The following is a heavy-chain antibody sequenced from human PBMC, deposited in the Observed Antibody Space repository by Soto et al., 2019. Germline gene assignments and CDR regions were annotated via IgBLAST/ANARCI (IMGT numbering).Heavy chain of an antibody. Sequence: SETLSLTCTVSGGSISGGGYYWSWIRQHPGKGLEWIGYIYYSGSTYYNPSLKSRVTISVDTSKNQFSLKLSSVTAADTAVYYCARDHYDFWSGYDYYYYYMDVWGKGTTVTVSS. V-gene: IGHV4-31*03. J-gene: IGHJ6*03. CDR1: GGSISGGGYY. CDR3: ARDHYDFWSGYDYYYYYMDV. CDR2: IYYSGST. D-gene: IGHD3-3*01.